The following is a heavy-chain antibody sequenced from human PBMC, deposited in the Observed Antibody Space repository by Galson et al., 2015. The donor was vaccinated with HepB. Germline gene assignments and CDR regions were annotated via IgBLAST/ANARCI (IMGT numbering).Heavy chain of an antibody. D-gene: IGHD6-6*01. CDR3: AKGQGTYSSSPGGYFDY. J-gene: IGHJ4*02. V-gene: IGHV3-23*01. CDR1: GFTFSSYA. CDR2: ISGSGGST. Sequence: SLRLSCAASGFTFSSYAMSWVRQAPGKGLEWVSAISGSGGSTYYADSVKGRFTISRDNSKNTLYLQMNSLRAEDTAVYYCAKGQGTYSSSPGGYFDYWGQGTLVTVSS.